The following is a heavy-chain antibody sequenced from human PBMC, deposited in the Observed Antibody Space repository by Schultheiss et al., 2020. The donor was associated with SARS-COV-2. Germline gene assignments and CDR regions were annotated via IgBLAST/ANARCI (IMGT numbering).Heavy chain of an antibody. Sequence: SETLSLTCTVSGGSVSSGSYYWSWIRQPPGKGLEWIGSIYYSGSTNYNPSLKSRVTISVDTSKNQFSLKLSSVTAADTAVYYCARADIAARTFDYWGQGTLVTVSS. J-gene: IGHJ4*02. V-gene: IGHV4-61*01. CDR2: IYYSGST. D-gene: IGHD6-6*01. CDR3: ARADIAARTFDY. CDR1: GGSVSSGSYY.